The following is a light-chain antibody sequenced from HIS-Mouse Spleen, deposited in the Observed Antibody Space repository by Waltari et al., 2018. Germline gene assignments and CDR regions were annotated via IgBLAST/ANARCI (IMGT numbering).Light chain of an antibody. J-gene: IGLJ2*01. Sequence: QSALTQPASVSGSPGQSITISCTGTSSDVGSYNLVSWYQQHPGKAPKPMIYEGSKRPSGVSTRFSGSTSGNTASLTISGLQAADEADYYCCSYAGSSTVVFGGGTKLTVL. CDR2: EGS. CDR1: SSDVGSYNL. V-gene: IGLV2-23*01. CDR3: CSYAGSSTVV.